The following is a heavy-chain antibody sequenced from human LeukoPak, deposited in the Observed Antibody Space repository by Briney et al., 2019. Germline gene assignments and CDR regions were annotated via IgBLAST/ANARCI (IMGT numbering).Heavy chain of an antibody. CDR3: ARHLEGPLYYFDY. CDR1: GYSFTNYW. J-gene: IGHJ4*02. Sequence: GESLKISCKGSGYSFTNYWIGWVRQMPGKGLEWMGIIYPGDSDTRYSPSLQGQVTISADKSISTAYLQWSSLKASDTAMYYCARHLEGPLYYFDYWGQGTLVAVSS. V-gene: IGHV5-51*01. CDR2: IYPGDSDT.